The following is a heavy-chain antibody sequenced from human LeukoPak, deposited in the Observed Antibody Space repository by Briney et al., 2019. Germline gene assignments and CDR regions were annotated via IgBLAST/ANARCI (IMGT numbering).Heavy chain of an antibody. Sequence: PGGSLRLSCITSGFTFSNYGFHWVRQAPGKGLEWTAAIWYDGSNQYYPDSVKGRFTISRDNSKNTIYLQMNSLRIEDTAMYYCARDLSSSWSPGVWGQGTTVTVSS. CDR3: ARDLSSSWSPGV. CDR1: GFTFSNYG. J-gene: IGHJ6*02. D-gene: IGHD6-13*01. V-gene: IGHV3-33*01. CDR2: IWYDGSNQ.